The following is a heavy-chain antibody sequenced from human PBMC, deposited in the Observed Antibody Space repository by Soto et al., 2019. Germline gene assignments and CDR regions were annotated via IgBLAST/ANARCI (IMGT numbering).Heavy chain of an antibody. CDR3: ARVAGYDILTGYYNAFDI. D-gene: IGHD3-9*01. Sequence: SETLSLTCTVSGGSISSYYWSWIRQPPGKGLEWIGYIYYSGSTNYNPSLKSRVTISVDTSKNQFSLKLSSVTAADTAVYYCARVAGYDILTGYYNAFDIWGQGTMVTVS. CDR1: GGSISSYY. CDR2: IYYSGST. V-gene: IGHV4-59*01. J-gene: IGHJ3*02.